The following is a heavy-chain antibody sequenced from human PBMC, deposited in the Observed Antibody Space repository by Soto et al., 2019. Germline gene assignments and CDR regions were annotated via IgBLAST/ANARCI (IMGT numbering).Heavy chain of an antibody. CDR3: ARDEGSSGWCVAY. D-gene: IGHD6-19*01. CDR1: GGTFSSYT. CDR2: IIPILGIA. J-gene: IGHJ4*02. V-gene: IGHV1-69*08. Sequence: QVQLVQSGAEVKKPGSSVKVSCKASGGTFSSYTISWVRQAPGQGLEWMGRIIPILGIANYAQKFQGRVTITADKSTSTAYMELSSLRSEDTAVYYCARDEGSSGWCVAYWGQGTLVTVSS.